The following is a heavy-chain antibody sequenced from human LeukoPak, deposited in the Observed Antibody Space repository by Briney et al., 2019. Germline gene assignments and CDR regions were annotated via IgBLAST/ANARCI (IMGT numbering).Heavy chain of an antibody. CDR2: IYYSGST. J-gene: IGHJ4*02. CDR3: ARQGVAGSAGYYFDY. D-gene: IGHD6-19*01. CDR1: GGSISSSSYY. V-gene: IGHV4-39*01. Sequence: SETLSLTCTVSGGSISSSSYYWGWIRQPPGKGLEWIGSIYYSGSTYYNPSLKSRVTISVDTSKNQFSLKLSSVTAADTAVYYCARQGVAGSAGYYFDYWGQGTLVTVS.